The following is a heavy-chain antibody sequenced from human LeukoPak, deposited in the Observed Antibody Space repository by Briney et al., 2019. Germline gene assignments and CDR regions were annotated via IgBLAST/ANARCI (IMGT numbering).Heavy chain of an antibody. CDR1: GFTFGDYA. CDR3: TRDAAVAGTRYFDY. J-gene: IGHJ4*02. V-gene: IGHV3-49*03. Sequence: PGGSLRLSCTASGFTFGDYAMSWFRRAPGKGLEWVGFIRSKAYGGTTEYAASVKGRFTISRDDSKSIAYLQMNSLKTEDTAVYYCTRDAAVAGTRYFDYWGQGTLVTVSS. D-gene: IGHD6-19*01. CDR2: IRSKAYGGTT.